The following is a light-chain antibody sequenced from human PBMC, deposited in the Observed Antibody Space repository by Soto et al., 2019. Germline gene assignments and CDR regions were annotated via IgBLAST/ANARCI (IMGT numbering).Light chain of an antibody. V-gene: IGKV1-6*01. Sequence: AIQLTQSPSSLSASVGDRVTITCRASQAIRSALGWYQQRPGKVPKLLIYAASTLQRGVPSRFSVSGFGTDFTLTISSLQPEDFATYYCLLDFNYFWAFGQGTKVEVK. CDR1: QAIRSA. CDR3: LLDFNYFWA. CDR2: AAS. J-gene: IGKJ1*01.